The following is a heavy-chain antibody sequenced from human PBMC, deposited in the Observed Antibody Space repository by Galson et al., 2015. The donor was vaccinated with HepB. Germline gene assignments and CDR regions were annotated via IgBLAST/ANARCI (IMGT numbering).Heavy chain of an antibody. CDR1: GFTFSTYS. Sequence: SLRLSCAATGFTFSTYSMNWVRQAPGKGLEWVSSISSTSRYIFYADSVKGRFTVSRDNFNNRIFLQMKRLRVEDTALYYCAKESVSGTYVPTYADSWGQGILVTVSS. D-gene: IGHD1-26*01. CDR2: ISSTSRYI. J-gene: IGHJ5*02. V-gene: IGHV3-21*04. CDR3: AKESVSGTYVPTYADS.